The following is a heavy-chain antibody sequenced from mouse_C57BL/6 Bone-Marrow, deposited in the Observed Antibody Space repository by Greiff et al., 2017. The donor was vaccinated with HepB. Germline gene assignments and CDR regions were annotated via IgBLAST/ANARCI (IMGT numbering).Heavy chain of an antibody. CDR3: TLWGNSYAMDY. J-gene: IGHJ4*01. Sequence: QVQLKQPGAELVKPGASVKMSCKASGYTFTSYWITWVKQRPGQGLEWIGDIYPGSGSTNYNEKFKSKATLTVDTSSSTAYMQLSSLTSEDSAVYYCTLWGNSYAMDYWGQGTSVTVSS. V-gene: IGHV1-55*01. CDR1: GYTFTSYW. CDR2: IYPGSGST. D-gene: IGHD2-1*01.